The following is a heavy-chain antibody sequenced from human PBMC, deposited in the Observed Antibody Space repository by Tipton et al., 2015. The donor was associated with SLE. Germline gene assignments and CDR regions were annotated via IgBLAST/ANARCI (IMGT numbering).Heavy chain of an antibody. CDR2: IYYSGST. CDR3: AREVVAYDAFDI. Sequence: TLSLTCTVSDSSISSSSYYWGWIRQPPGKGLEWIGSIYYSGSTYYNPSLKSRVTISVDTSKNQFSLKLSSVTAADTAVYYCAREVVAYDAFDIWGQGTMVTVSS. J-gene: IGHJ3*02. CDR1: DSSISSSSYY. V-gene: IGHV4-39*02. D-gene: IGHD2-2*01.